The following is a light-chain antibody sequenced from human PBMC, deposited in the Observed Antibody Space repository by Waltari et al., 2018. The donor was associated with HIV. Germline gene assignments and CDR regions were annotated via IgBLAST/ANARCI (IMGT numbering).Light chain of an antibody. CDR3: CSYTGSYTWV. J-gene: IGLJ3*02. Sequence: QSALTHPRSVSGSPGQSVTISCTGTRSDVGGYYFVSWYQQHPGKAPKLVIYDGSKWPSGVPDRFSGSKSGNTASLTISGLQAEDEADYYCCSYTGSYTWVFGGGTELTVL. V-gene: IGLV2-11*01. CDR1: RSDVGGYYF. CDR2: DGS.